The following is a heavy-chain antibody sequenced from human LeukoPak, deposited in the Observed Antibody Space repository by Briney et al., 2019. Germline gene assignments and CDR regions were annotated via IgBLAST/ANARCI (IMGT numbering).Heavy chain of an antibody. V-gene: IGHV4-59*01. CDR3: ARVANYYDSSGYYSYFDY. CDR2: IYYSGST. D-gene: IGHD3-22*01. J-gene: IGHJ4*02. CDR1: GGSISSYY. Sequence: SETLSLTCTVSGGSISSYYWSWIQQPPGKGLEWIGYIYYSGSTNYNPSLKSRVTISVDASKNQFSLKLSSVTAADTAVYYCARVANYYDSSGYYSYFDYWGQGTLVTVSS.